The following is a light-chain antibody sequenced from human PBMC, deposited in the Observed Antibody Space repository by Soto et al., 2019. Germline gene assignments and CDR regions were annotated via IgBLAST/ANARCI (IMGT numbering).Light chain of an antibody. CDR3: QQSSDWPLT. CDR1: QSVSSY. V-gene: IGKV3-11*01. Sequence: EIVLTQSPATLPLSPGERATLSCRASQSVSSYLAWYQQRPGQAPRLLIYDVSNGATGIPARFSGSGSGTDFTLTISSLEPEDFAVYYCQQSSDWPLTFGGGAKVEIK. CDR2: DVS. J-gene: IGKJ4*01.